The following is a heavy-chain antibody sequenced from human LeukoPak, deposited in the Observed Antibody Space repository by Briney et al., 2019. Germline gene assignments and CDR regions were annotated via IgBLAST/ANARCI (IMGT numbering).Heavy chain of an antibody. CDR3: ARGTIAHQRWLQFRRREAWSVPDY. V-gene: IGHV1-8*01. Sequence: ASVKVSCKASGYTFTNYDINWVRQATGQGLEWMGWMNPNSGNTGYAQKFQGRVTMTRNTSISTAYMELSSLRSEDTAVYYCARGTIAHQRWLQFRRREAWSVPDYWGQGTLVTVSS. CDR2: MNPNSGNT. J-gene: IGHJ4*02. D-gene: IGHD5-24*01. CDR1: GYTFTNYD.